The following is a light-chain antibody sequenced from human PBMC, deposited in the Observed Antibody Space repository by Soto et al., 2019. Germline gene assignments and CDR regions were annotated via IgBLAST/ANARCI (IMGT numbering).Light chain of an antibody. CDR1: SSNVGSNS. V-gene: IGLV1-44*01. J-gene: IGLJ2*01. CDR3: AAWDDSLNSPL. CDR2: NSD. Sequence: QSVLTRPPSASGTPGQRVTISCSGTSSNVGSNSVSWYHHLPGTAPKLLIYNSDQRPSGVPDRFSGSKSDTSASLAISGLQSEDEADYYCAAWDDSLNSPLFGGGTKLTVL.